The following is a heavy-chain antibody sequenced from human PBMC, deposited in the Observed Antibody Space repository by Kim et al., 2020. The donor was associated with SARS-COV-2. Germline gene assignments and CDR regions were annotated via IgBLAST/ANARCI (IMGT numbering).Heavy chain of an antibody. V-gene: IGHV4-59*01. J-gene: IGHJ5*02. D-gene: IGHD3-22*01. CDR3: ARTYYYDSSGYWWNWFDP. Sequence: KSRVTISVDTSKNQFSLKLSSVTAADTAVYYCARTYYYDSSGYWWNWFDPWGQGTLVTVSS.